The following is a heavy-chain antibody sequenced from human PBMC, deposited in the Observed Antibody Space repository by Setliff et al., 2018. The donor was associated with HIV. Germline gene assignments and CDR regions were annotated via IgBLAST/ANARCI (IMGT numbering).Heavy chain of an antibody. CDR1: GGSISSNSYY. V-gene: IGHV4-39*07. CDR2: IFYTGST. J-gene: IGHJ6*03. D-gene: IGHD2-2*01. CDR3: VRGYCSSTTCYDDYYYMDV. Sequence: SETLSLTCTVSGGSISSNSYYWGWIRQPPGKGLEWIGSIFYTGSTNYNPSLKSRVTISVDTSKNQFFLKLSSVTAADTAVYYCVRGYCSSTTCYDDYYYMDVWGKGSTVTVSS.